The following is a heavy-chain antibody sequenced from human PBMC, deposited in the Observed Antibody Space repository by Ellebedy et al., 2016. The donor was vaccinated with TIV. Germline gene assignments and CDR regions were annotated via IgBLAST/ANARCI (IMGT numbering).Heavy chain of an antibody. J-gene: IGHJ4*02. D-gene: IGHD2-15*01. Sequence: MPSETLSLTCGVSGGSFSGYYWTWIRQSPGKGLEWMAEFIHGGSPTYNPSVQSRITISVDTSKTHFSMTFRSVTAADTAVYYCARGRPYCDAGRCYGGFFDSWGQGTLVTVSS. CDR1: GGSFSGYY. CDR3: ARGRPYCDAGRCYGGFFDS. V-gene: IGHV4-34*12. CDR2: FIHGGSP.